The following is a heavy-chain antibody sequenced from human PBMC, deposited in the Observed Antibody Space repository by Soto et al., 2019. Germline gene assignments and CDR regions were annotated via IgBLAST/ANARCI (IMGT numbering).Heavy chain of an antibody. J-gene: IGHJ4*02. V-gene: IGHV3-23*01. CDR3: AKGSASSRPYYFDY. D-gene: IGHD2-2*01. CDR2: ITGGSGDT. CDR1: DFTFSTYV. Sequence: PGGSLRLSCAVSDFTFSTYVMSWARQAPGKGLEWGSAITGGSGDTYHADSVKGRFAITRDNSKNTLYLQMNSLRAEDTAVYYCAKGSASSRPYYFDYWGQGTLVTVSS.